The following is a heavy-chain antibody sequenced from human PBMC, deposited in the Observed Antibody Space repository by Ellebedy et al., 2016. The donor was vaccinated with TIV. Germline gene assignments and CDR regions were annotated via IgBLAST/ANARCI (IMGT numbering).Heavy chain of an antibody. V-gene: IGHV1-18*01. J-gene: IGHJ5*02. D-gene: IGHD3-10*01. Sequence: ASVKVSCKASGYTFTSYGISWVRQAPGQGLEWMGWISAYNGNTNYAQKLQGRVTMTTDTSTSTAYMELRSLRSDDTAVYYCARMGYYGSGILVNWFDPWGQGTLVTVSS. CDR3: ARMGYYGSGILVNWFDP. CDR2: ISAYNGNT. CDR1: GYTFTSYG.